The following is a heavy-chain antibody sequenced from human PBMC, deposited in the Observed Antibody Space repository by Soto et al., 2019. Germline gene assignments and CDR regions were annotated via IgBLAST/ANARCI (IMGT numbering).Heavy chain of an antibody. Sequence: QVQLQQWGAGLLKPSETLSLTCAVYGGSFSGYYWSWIRQPPGKGLGWIGEINHSGSTNYNPSLKSRVTISVDTSKNQFSLKLSSVTAADTAVYYCASGALDGDYIYFDYWGQGTLVTVSS. J-gene: IGHJ4*02. CDR2: INHSGST. D-gene: IGHD4-17*01. V-gene: IGHV4-34*01. CDR3: ASGALDGDYIYFDY. CDR1: GGSFSGYY.